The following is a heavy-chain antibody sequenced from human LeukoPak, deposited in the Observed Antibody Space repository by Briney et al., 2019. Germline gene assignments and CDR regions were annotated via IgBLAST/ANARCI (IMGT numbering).Heavy chain of an antibody. CDR2: IKQDGSEK. V-gene: IGHV3-7*01. J-gene: IGHJ4*02. D-gene: IGHD5-12*01. CDR3: ARAGGYASSWAY. CDR1: EFTLSNYW. Sequence: GGSLRLSCAASEFTLSNYWMHWVRQAPGKGLEWVANIKQDGSEKNYVDSVKGRFTISRDNAKNSLELQMNSLRDEDTAVYYCARAGGYASSWAYWGQGTLVTVSS.